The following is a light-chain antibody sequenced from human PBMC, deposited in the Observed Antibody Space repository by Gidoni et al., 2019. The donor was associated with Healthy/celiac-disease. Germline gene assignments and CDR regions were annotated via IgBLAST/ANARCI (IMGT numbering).Light chain of an antibody. J-gene: IGLJ3*02. CDR3: QSYDSSLSGWV. V-gene: IGLV1-40*01. Sequence: QSVLTQPPSASGAPGQRVTISCTGSSSNIGAGYDVHGYQQLPGTAPKLLICGNSKPPSGVPDRFSGSKSGTSASLAITGLQAEDEADYYCQSYDSSLSGWVFGGGTKLTVL. CDR2: GNS. CDR1: SSNIGAGYD.